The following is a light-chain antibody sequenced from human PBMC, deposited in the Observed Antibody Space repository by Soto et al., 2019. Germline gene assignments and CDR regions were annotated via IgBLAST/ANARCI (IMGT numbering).Light chain of an antibody. CDR3: QSYDSSLSGYVV. Sequence: QPVLTQPPSVSGAPGQRVTISCTGSSCNIRAGYDVHWYQHLPGTAPRLLIYSNNIRPSGVPDRFSGSKSATSASLAITGLQAEDEADYYCQSYDSSLSGYVVFGGGTKVTVL. J-gene: IGLJ2*01. CDR1: SCNIRAGYD. CDR2: SNN. V-gene: IGLV1-40*01.